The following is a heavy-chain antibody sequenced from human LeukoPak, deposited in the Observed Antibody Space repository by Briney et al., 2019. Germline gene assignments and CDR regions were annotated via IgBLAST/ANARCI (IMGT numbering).Heavy chain of an antibody. J-gene: IGHJ4*02. D-gene: IGHD3-9*01. Sequence: ASVKVSCKASGYTFTRTGINWVRQAPGQGLEWMGIINPNAGTTSYAQKFQGRVTVTRDTSTSTVYMELSSLRSEDTAVYYCARDLSGGKLRYFDWLPPDYWGQGTLVTVSS. CDR1: GYTFTRTG. V-gene: IGHV1-46*01. CDR2: INPNAGTT. CDR3: ARDLSGGKLRYFDWLPPDY.